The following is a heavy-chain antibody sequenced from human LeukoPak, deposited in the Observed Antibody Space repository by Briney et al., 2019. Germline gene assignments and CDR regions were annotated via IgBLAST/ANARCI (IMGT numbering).Heavy chain of an antibody. Sequence: GGSLRLSCAASGFTLSSYAMSSVRQAPGRGLEWVSAMSGSGGSTYYADSVKGRFTISRDNSKNTLYLQMNSLRAEDTAVYYCAKEVVYETDYYYYYGMDVWGQGTTVTVSS. CDR1: GFTLSSYA. D-gene: IGHD2-15*01. V-gene: IGHV3-23*01. CDR3: AKEVVYETDYYYYYGMDV. CDR2: MSGSGGST. J-gene: IGHJ6*02.